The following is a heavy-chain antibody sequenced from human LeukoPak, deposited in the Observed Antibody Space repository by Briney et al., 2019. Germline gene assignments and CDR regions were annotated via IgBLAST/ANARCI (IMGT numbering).Heavy chain of an antibody. CDR1: GFTFSSYW. V-gene: IGHV3-7*01. Sequence: GGSLSLSWAASGFTFSSYWMSWVRQAPGRGLEWVANIKQEGSEKYYVHSVKGRFTISRDNATNSLYLQMNSLRAEDTAVYYCARRDFDYWGQGTLVTVSS. CDR3: ARRDFDY. J-gene: IGHJ4*02. CDR2: IKQEGSEK.